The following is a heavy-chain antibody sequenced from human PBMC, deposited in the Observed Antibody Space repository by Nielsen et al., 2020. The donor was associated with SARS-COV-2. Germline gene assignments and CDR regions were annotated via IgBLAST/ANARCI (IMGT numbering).Heavy chain of an antibody. V-gene: IGHV3-73*01. Sequence: GGSLRLSCAASGFTFGDAIIHWVRQASGKGLEWVGRIRSKTNNYETSYAASVKGRFTISRDESKNMAYLQMSRLKTDDTAVYYCKHYYDMDVWGQGTTVTVS. CDR3: KHYYDMDV. CDR1: GFTFGDAI. CDR2: IRSKTNNYET. J-gene: IGHJ6*02. D-gene: IGHD2-21*01.